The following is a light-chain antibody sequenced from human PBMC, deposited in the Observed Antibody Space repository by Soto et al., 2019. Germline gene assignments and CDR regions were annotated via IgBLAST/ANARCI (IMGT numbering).Light chain of an antibody. CDR3: QQYGRSGT. Sequence: RSPGTMSLSPGEKATHSCRASQSVSSSYLAWYQQKPGQAPRLLIYGASSRATGIPDRFSGSGSGTDFTFTISRLEPEDFAVYYCQQYGRSGTFGQGTK. J-gene: IGKJ1*01. V-gene: IGKV3-20*01. CDR2: GAS. CDR1: QSVSSSY.